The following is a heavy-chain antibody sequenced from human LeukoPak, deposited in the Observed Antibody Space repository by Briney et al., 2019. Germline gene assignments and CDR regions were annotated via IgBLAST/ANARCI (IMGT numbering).Heavy chain of an antibody. V-gene: IGHV3-9*01. J-gene: IGHJ4*02. Sequence: PGGSLRLSCAASGFKFDDYAMPWVRHAPGKGLEWVAGISWNSGIFGYADSVKGRLTISRDNAQKSLYLQMNSLRGADTAFYYCAKGSKTSIEQWGQGTLVTVSS. D-gene: IGHD1/OR15-1a*01. CDR1: GFKFDDYA. CDR2: ISWNSGIF. CDR3: AKGSKTSIEQ.